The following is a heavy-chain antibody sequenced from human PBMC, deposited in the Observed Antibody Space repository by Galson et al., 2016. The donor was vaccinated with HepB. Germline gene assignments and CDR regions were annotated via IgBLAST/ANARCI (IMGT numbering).Heavy chain of an antibody. J-gene: IGHJ3*01. CDR1: GGSFGDNF. CDR3: ARDGAEYCRSTTCYALEGGIGG. Sequence: ETLSLTCAVYGGSFGDNFWSWIRQAPGKGLEWIGEITEGGDTSYNPSLKSRVTLSIDTSKNQFSLILTSVTAADTAVYFCARDGAEYCRSTTCYALEGGIGGWGQGTTVTVSS. D-gene: IGHD2-2*01. CDR2: ITEGGDT. V-gene: IGHV4-34*01.